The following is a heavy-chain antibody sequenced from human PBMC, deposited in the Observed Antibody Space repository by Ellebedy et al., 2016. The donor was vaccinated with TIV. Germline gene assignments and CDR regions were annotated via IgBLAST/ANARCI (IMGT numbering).Heavy chain of an antibody. V-gene: IGHV3-30*03. CDR3: VRGWYSSGHCDVFAM. J-gene: IGHJ3*02. CDR1: GFTFSDSV. D-gene: IGHD6-19*01. CDR2: ISVDGRAV. Sequence: GGSLRLXXVGFGFTFSDSVMHWVRQDPGKGLDWVAGISVDGRAVHYPDSVKVRFTISRDNAQNTVYLQMNSLRLEDTAVYYCVRGWYSSGHCDVFAMWGQGTIVTVSS.